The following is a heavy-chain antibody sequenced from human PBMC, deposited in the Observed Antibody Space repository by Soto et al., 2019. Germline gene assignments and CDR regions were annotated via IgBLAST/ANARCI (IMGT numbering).Heavy chain of an antibody. D-gene: IGHD2-2*01. Sequence: EVQLLESGGGLVQPGGSLRLSCAASGFTFSSYAMSWVRQAPGKGLEWVSAISGSGGSTYYAYSVKGRFTISRDNSKNTLSLQMNTLRAGDTAVYYCAKGGDLGYCSSTSCYDGWVGWYFDLWGRGTLVTVSS. CDR3: AKGGDLGYCSSTSCYDGWVGWYFDL. CDR1: GFTFSSYA. V-gene: IGHV3-23*01. CDR2: ISGSGGST. J-gene: IGHJ2*01.